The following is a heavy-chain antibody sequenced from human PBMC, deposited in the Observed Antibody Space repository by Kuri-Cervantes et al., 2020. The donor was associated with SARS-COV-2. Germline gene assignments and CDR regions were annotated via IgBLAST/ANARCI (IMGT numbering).Heavy chain of an antibody. CDR3: ARDRGDYGDLVWYFDL. CDR2: INPNSGGT. J-gene: IGHJ2*01. Sequence: ASVKVSCKASGYTFTSYGISWVRQAPGQGLEWMGWINPNSGGTNYAQKFQGRVTMTRDTSISTAYMELSRLRSDDTAVYYCARDRGDYGDLVWYFDLWGRGTLVTVSS. D-gene: IGHD4-17*01. V-gene: IGHV1-2*02. CDR1: GYTFTSYG.